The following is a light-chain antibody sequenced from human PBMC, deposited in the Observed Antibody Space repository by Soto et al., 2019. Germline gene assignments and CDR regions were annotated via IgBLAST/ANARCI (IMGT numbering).Light chain of an antibody. CDR2: DAS. Sequence: IEVTQSPSSLAASLGDRVTITFLASQTIGTYVNWYRQKSGAAPELLIYDASTLQSGVPSRFRGGASGTDFTLTISSLQLDDFATYYCQQSYNTPLKFGQGTKVDIK. CDR1: QTIGTY. CDR3: QQSYNTPLK. V-gene: IGKV1-39*01. J-gene: IGKJ1*01.